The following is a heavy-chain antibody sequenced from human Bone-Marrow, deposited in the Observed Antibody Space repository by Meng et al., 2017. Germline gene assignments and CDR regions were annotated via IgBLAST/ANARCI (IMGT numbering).Heavy chain of an antibody. CDR2: ISYDGSNK. J-gene: IGHJ4*02. CDR1: GFTVSSNY. D-gene: IGHD5-12*01. CDR3: ARDGPHYDVDY. V-gene: IGHV3-30*03. Sequence: GGSLRLSCAASGFTVSSNYMSWVRQAPGKGLEWVAVISYDGSNKYYADSVKGRFTISRDNSKNTLYLQINSLRAEDTAVYFCARDGPHYDVDYWGQGTLVTVSS.